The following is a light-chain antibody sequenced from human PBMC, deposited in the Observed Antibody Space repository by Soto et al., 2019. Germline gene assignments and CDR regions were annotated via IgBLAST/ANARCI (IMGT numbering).Light chain of an antibody. CDR1: QSISSNF. CDR2: GAS. V-gene: IGKV3-20*01. CDR3: QKYGGSPRT. Sequence: EIVLTQSPGTLSLSPGEGATLSCRASQSISSNFLAWYQQKRGQAPRLLIHGASNRATGIPDRFSGSGSGTDITLTITRLEPEDLAVYYCQKYGGSPRTFGQGTKVEVK. J-gene: IGKJ1*01.